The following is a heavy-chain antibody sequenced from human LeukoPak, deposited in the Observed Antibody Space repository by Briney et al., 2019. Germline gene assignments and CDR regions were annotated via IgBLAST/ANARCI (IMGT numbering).Heavy chain of an antibody. V-gene: IGHV3-23*01. J-gene: IGHJ3*02. CDR2: ITGSGDIT. Sequence: GGSLRLSCAASRFTFSYYAMSWVRQAPGKGLEWVSAITGSGDITYYADSVKGRFTISRDNSRNTLYPQMNSLRVEDTAVYYCARRERLGYSYGRGTLDIWGQGTMVTVSS. D-gene: IGHD5-18*01. CDR3: ARRERLGYSYGRGTLDI. CDR1: RFTFSYYA.